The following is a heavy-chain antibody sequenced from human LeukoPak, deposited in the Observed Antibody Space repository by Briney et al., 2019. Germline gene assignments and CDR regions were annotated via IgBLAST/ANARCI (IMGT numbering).Heavy chain of an antibody. J-gene: IGHJ3*02. D-gene: IGHD5-24*01. CDR3: ARESRDDAFDI. CDR1: GGCISGGGYS. CDR2: IYHSGST. Sequence: SETLSLTCAVSGGCISGGGYSWSWIRQPPGKGLEWIGYIYHSGSTYYNPSLKSRVTISVDRSKNQFSLKLSSVTAADTAVYYCARESRDDAFDIWGQGTMVTVSS. V-gene: IGHV4-30-2*01.